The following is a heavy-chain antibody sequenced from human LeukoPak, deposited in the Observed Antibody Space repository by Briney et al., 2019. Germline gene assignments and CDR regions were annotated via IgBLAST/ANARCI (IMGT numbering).Heavy chain of an antibody. V-gene: IGHV3-21*01. CDR2: ISSSGSYI. J-gene: IGHJ4*02. D-gene: IGHD4-17*01. CDR1: GFTFSSYS. CDR3: ARGYYGDPSQVYYFDY. Sequence: PGGSLRLSCAASGFTFSSYSMNWVRQAPGKGLEWVSSISSSGSYIYYADSVKGRFTTSRDNAKNSLYLQMNSLRAEDTAVYYCARGYYGDPSQVYYFDYWGQGTLVTVSS.